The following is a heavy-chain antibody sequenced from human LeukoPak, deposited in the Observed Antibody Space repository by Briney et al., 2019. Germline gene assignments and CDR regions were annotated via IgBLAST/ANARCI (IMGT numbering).Heavy chain of an antibody. D-gene: IGHD2-2*01. CDR3: ARGPYCSSTSCPDDNWFDP. CDR1: GYTFTGYY. Sequence: ASVKVSCKASGYTFTGYYMHWVRQAPGQGLEWMGWINPNSGGTNYAQKFQGRVTMTRDTSISTAYMELSRLRSDDTAVYYCARGPYCSSTSCPDDNWFDPWGQGTLVTVSS. CDR2: INPNSGGT. V-gene: IGHV1-2*02. J-gene: IGHJ5*02.